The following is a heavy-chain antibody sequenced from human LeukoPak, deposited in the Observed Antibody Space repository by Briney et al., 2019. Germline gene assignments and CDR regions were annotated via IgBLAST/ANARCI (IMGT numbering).Heavy chain of an antibody. V-gene: IGHV4-59*12. CDR2: IYYSGST. Sequence: SETLSLTCTVSGGSISSFYWSWIRQPPGKGLEWIGYIYYSGSTNYNPSLKSRVTISVDTSKNQFSLKLSSVTAADTAVYYCARRGIAAAGTRWFDPWGQGTLVTVSS. D-gene: IGHD6-13*01. J-gene: IGHJ5*02. CDR3: ARRGIAAAGTRWFDP. CDR1: GGSISSFY.